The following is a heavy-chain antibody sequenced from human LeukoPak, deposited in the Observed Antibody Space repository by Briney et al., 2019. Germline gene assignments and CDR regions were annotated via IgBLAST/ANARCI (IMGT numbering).Heavy chain of an antibody. D-gene: IGHD5-24*01. J-gene: IGHJ4*02. CDR1: GGSISSSSYY. CDR3: TRSRHDYNLSYFDY. Sequence: PSETLSLTCTVSGGSISSSSYYWGWIRQPPGKGLEWIGSISYSGSTYYNPSLKSRVTISVDTSKNQFSLKLGSVTAADTAVYYCTRSRHDYNLSYFDYWGQGTLVTVSS. CDR2: ISYSGST. V-gene: IGHV4-39*07.